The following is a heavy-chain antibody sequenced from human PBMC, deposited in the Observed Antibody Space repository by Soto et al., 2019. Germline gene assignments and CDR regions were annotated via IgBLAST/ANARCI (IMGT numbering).Heavy chain of an antibody. Sequence: WIRQPPGKGLEWIGYIYYSGNTYYNPSLESRVTMSIDTSTNQLLLHLNSVTAADTAVYYCARDPVGGNWFDPWGQGTLVTVSS. CDR2: IYYSGNT. CDR3: ARDPVGGNWFDP. J-gene: IGHJ5*02. V-gene: IGHV4-59*01. D-gene: IGHD1-26*01.